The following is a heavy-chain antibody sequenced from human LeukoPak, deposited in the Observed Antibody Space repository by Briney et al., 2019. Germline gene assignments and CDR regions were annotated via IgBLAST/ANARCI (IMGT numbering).Heavy chain of an antibody. Sequence: SETLSLTCTVSGGSISSYYWSWIRQPPGKGLEWIGYIYYSGSTNYNPSLKSRVTISVDTSKNQFSLKLSSVTAADTAVYYCARFLEYSSSFYYYYYMDVWGKGTTVTVSS. CDR3: ARFLEYSSSFYYYYYMDV. D-gene: IGHD6-6*01. V-gene: IGHV4-59*01. CDR2: IYYSGST. CDR1: GGSISSYY. J-gene: IGHJ6*03.